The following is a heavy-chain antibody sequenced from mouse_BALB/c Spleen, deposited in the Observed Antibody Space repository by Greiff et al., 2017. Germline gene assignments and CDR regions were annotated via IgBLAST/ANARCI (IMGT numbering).Heavy chain of an antibody. CDR1: GFTFSDYY. V-gene: IGHV5-4*02. CDR2: ISDGGSYT. CDR3: ARNWDGYFDV. D-gene: IGHD4-1*01. Sequence: EVKLVESGGGLVKPGGSLKLSCAASGFTFSDYYMYWVRQTPEKRLEWVATISDGGSYTYYPDSVKGRFTISRDNAKNNLYLQMSSLKSEDTAMYYCARNWDGYFDVWGAGTTVTVSS. J-gene: IGHJ1*01.